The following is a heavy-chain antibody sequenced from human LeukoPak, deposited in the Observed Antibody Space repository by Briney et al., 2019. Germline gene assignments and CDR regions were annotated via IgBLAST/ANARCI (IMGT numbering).Heavy chain of an antibody. CDR3: ARVASNYGSGSYYSHNWFDP. CDR2: IYTSGST. Sequence: SETLSLTCTVSGGSISSYYWSWIRQPAGKGLEWIGRIYTSGSTNYNPSLKSRVTISVDTSKNQFSLKLSSVTAADTAVYYCARVASNYGSGSYYSHNWFDPWGQGTLVTVSS. V-gene: IGHV4-4*07. D-gene: IGHD3-10*01. CDR1: GGSISSYY. J-gene: IGHJ5*02.